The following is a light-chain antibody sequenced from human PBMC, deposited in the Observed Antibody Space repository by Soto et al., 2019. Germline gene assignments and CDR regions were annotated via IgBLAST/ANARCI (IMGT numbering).Light chain of an antibody. J-gene: IGKJ1*01. Sequence: DIQMTQSPSTLSGSVGDRVTITCRASQTISSWLAWYQKKPGKAPKLLIYKASTLKSGVPSRFSGSGSGTEFTLTISSLQPDDFATYYCQHYNSYSEAFGQGT. CDR3: QHYNSYSEA. CDR1: QTISSW. CDR2: KAS. V-gene: IGKV1-5*03.